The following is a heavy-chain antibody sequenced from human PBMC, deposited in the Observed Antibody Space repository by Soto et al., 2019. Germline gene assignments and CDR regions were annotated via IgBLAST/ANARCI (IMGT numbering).Heavy chain of an antibody. D-gene: IGHD3-22*01. CDR1: GGTFSSYA. J-gene: IGHJ6*02. CDR3: ASTSVVVITYYYYGMDV. CDR2: IIPIFGTA. Sequence: SVKVSCKASGGTFSSYAISWVRQAPGQGLEWMGGIIPIFGTANYAQKFQGRVTITADESTSTAYMELSSLRSEDTAVYSRASTSVVVITYYYYGMDVWGQGTTVTVSS. V-gene: IGHV1-69*13.